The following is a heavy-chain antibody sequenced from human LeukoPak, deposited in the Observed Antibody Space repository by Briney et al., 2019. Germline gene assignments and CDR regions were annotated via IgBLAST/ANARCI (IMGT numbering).Heavy chain of an antibody. CDR2: VASGFQT. CDR3: VREARGYHYTYFDY. D-gene: IGHD5-18*01. Sequence: GGSLRLSCTASGFTLGSHDMHGVRQTTGEGLEWVAAVASGFQTFYAGSVKGRFTVSREDAKNSLYLQMNSLRAGDTAVYYCVREARGYHYTYFDYWGQGTLVTVSS. V-gene: IGHV3-13*01. J-gene: IGHJ4*02. CDR1: GFTLGSHD.